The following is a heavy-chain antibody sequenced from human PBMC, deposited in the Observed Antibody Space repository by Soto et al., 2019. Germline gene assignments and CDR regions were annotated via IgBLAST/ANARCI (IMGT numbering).Heavy chain of an antibody. V-gene: IGHV3-48*01. CDR3: ARVPQPGREYYYYYYMDV. CDR2: ISSSSSTI. Sequence: GGSLRLSCAASGFTFSSYSMNWVRQAPGKGLEWVSYISSSSSTIYYADSVKGRFTISRDNAKNSLYLQMNSLRAEDTAVYYCARVPQPGREYYYYYYMDVWGKGTTVTVSS. CDR1: GFTFSSYS. J-gene: IGHJ6*03.